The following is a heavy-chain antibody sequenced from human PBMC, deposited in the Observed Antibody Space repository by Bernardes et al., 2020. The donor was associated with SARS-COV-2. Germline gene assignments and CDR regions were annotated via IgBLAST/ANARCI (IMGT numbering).Heavy chain of an antibody. J-gene: IGHJ4*02. D-gene: IGHD4-17*01. CDR2: IYSGGST. CDR1: GFTVSSNY. V-gene: IGHV3-66*02. CDR3: ARRLYGDYFDY. Sequence: GGSLRLSCAASGFTVSSNYMSWVRQAPGKGLEWVSVIYSGGSTYYADSVKGRFTISRDNSKNTLYLQMNSLRAEDTAVYYCARRLYGDYFDYWGQGTLVTVSS.